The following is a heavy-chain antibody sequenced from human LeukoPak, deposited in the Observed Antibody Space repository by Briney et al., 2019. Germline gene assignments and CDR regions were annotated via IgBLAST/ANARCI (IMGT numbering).Heavy chain of an antibody. CDR2: ISYDGSNK. Sequence: GGSLRLSCAASGFAFSSYAMHWVRQAPGKGLEWVAVISYDGSNKYYADSVKGQFTISRDNSRNTLYLQMNSLRAEDTAVYYCAREGSYSHVVLFDYWGQGTLVTVSS. CDR3: AREGSYSHVVLFDY. CDR1: GFAFSSYA. J-gene: IGHJ4*02. D-gene: IGHD1-26*01. V-gene: IGHV3-30-3*01.